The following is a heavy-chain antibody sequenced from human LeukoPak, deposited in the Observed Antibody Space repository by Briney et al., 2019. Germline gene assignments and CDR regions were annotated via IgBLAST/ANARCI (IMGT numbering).Heavy chain of an antibody. CDR3: TTVDYGDLTPAASSDY. J-gene: IGHJ4*02. D-gene: IGHD4-17*01. Sequence: GGSLRLSCTASGFSLSKVWMSWVRQAPGQGLEWVGHIKTKTDGGTTEYVAPVRGRFTISRDDSGDTVYLQMNSLKIEDTAVYYCTTVDYGDLTPAASSDYWGQGTLVTVSS. V-gene: IGHV3-15*01. CDR2: IKTKTDGGTT. CDR1: GFSLSKVW.